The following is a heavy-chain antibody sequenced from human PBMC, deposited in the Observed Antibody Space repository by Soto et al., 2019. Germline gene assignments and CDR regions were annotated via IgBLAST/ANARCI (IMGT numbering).Heavy chain of an antibody. V-gene: IGHV3-30-3*01. CDR3: ARAISYFYASGSYFDY. Sequence: GGSLRLSCAASGFTFNSYAMHWVRQAPGEGLEWVAVISYDGNNKYYADSVKGRFTISRDDSKNTLYLQMNRLRVEDTAVYYCARAISYFYASGSYFDYWGQGTRVTVSS. CDR1: GFTFNSYA. D-gene: IGHD3-10*01. J-gene: IGHJ4*02. CDR2: ISYDGNNK.